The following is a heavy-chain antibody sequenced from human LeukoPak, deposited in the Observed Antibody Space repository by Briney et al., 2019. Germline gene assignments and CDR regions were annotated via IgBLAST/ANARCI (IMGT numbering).Heavy chain of an antibody. D-gene: IGHD1-20*01. CDR3: ATSSYNWNDADAFDI. CDR2: IYYSGST. CDR1: GGSISSSSYY. Sequence: SETLSLTCTVSGGSISSSSYYWGWIRQPPGKGLEWIGSIYYSGSTYYNPSLKSRVTISVDTSKNQFSLKLSSVTAADTAVYYCATSSYNWNDADAFDIWGQGTMVTVSS. V-gene: IGHV4-39*07. J-gene: IGHJ3*02.